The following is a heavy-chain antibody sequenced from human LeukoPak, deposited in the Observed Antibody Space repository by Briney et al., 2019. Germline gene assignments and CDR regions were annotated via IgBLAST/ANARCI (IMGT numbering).Heavy chain of an antibody. CDR2: IYDSGST. Sequence: PSETLSLTCTVSGGSIRSSYYYWGWIRQPPGKGLEWIGSIYDSGSTYYNPSLKSRVTISVDMSKNQFSLKLSSVTAADTAVYYCARGRGLGYCSSTSCHDSFDYWGQGTLVTVSS. D-gene: IGHD2-2*01. V-gene: IGHV4-39*07. CDR1: GGSIRSSYYY. J-gene: IGHJ4*02. CDR3: ARGRGLGYCSSTSCHDSFDY.